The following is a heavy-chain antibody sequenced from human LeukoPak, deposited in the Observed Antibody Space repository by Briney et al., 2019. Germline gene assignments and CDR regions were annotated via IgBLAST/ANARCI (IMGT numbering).Heavy chain of an antibody. D-gene: IGHD4-23*01. CDR2: IIPIFGTA. V-gene: IGHV1-69*05. Sequence: GASVKVSCKASGGTFSSYAISWVRQAPGQGLEWMGGIIPIFGTANYAQKFQGGVTITTDESTSTAYMELSSLRSEDTAVYYCATVDYGGNSWGSFFDYWGQGTLVTVSS. CDR3: ATVDYGGNSWGSFFDY. J-gene: IGHJ4*02. CDR1: GGTFSSYA.